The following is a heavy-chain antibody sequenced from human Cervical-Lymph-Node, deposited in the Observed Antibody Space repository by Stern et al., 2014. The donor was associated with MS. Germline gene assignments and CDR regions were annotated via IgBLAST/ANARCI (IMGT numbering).Heavy chain of an antibody. CDR1: GFSFNSYA. D-gene: IGHD1-26*01. Sequence: QVQLGQSGGGVVQPGRSLRLSCAASGFSFNSYAMHWVRQAPGKGLEWVALISYTGVNPYYADSVKGRFTISRDNFKNTLYLEMNSLRPEDTAVYYCARDRRGGGATRIGYWGQGTLVTVSS. J-gene: IGHJ4*02. CDR3: ARDRRGGGATRIGY. CDR2: ISYTGVNP. V-gene: IGHV3-30-3*01.